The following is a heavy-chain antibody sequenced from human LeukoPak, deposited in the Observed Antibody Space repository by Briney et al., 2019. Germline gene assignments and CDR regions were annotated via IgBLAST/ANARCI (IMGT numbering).Heavy chain of an antibody. CDR2: IYYSGST. CDR3: ARVVPAATVDY. Sequence: SETLSLTYTVSGGSISSVNYYWGWIRQPPGKGLEWIGSIYYSGSTYYNPSLKSRVTISVDTSKNQFSLKLSSVTAADTAVYYCARVVPAATVDYWGQGTLVTVSS. V-gene: IGHV4-39*07. J-gene: IGHJ4*02. CDR1: GGSISSVNYY. D-gene: IGHD2-2*01.